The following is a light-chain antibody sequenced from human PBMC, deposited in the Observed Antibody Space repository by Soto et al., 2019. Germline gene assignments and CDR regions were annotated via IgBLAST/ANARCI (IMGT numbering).Light chain of an antibody. CDR1: PSLSSY. V-gene: IGKV3-11*01. Sequence: EIVLTQSPATLSLSPGERATLSCRASPSLSSYLAWYQQRRGQAPRLLIYDASRRATGIPARFSGSGSGTDFTLSISSLEPEDFAVYYCQQRSDWPLTFGGGTKVEIK. CDR3: QQRSDWPLT. J-gene: IGKJ4*01. CDR2: DAS.